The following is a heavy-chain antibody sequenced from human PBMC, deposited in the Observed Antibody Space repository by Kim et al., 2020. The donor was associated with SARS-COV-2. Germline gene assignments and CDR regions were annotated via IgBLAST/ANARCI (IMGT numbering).Heavy chain of an antibody. J-gene: IGHJ6*02. CDR3: ARLSPVRITMVRGVENGMDV. Sequence: GESLKISCKGSGYSFTSYWIGWVRQMPGKGLEWMGIIYPGDSDTRYSPSFQGQVTISADKSISTAYLQWSSLKASDTAMYYCARLSPVRITMVRGVENGMDVWGQGTTVTVSS. CDR1: GYSFTSYW. D-gene: IGHD3-10*01. V-gene: IGHV5-51*01. CDR2: IYPGDSDT.